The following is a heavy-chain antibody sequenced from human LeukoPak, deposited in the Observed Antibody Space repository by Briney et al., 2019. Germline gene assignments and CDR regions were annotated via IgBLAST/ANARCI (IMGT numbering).Heavy chain of an antibody. V-gene: IGHV1-69*13. CDR1: GGTFSSYA. J-gene: IGHJ3*02. CDR3: ARTTGYSSSWDDAFDI. Sequence: ASVKVSCKASGGTFSSYAISWVRQAPGQGLEWMGGIIPIFGTANYAQKFQGRVTITADESTSTAYMELRSLRSDDTAVYYCARTTGYSSSWDDAFDIWGQGTMVTVSS. CDR2: IIPIFGTA. D-gene: IGHD6-13*01.